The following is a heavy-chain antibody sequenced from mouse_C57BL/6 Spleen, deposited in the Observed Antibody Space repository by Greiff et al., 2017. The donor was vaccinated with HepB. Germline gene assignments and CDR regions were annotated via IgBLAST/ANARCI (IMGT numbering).Heavy chain of an antibody. Sequence: EVQGVESGGGLVKPGGSLKLSCAASGFTFSSYAMSWVRQTPEKRLEWVATISDGGSYTYYPDNVKGRFTISRDNAKNNLYLQMSHLKSEDTAMYYCARERDDGNYEGAMDYWGQGTSGTVSS. CDR2: ISDGGSYT. CDR3: ARERDDGNYEGAMDY. CDR1: GFTFSSYA. D-gene: IGHD2-1*01. V-gene: IGHV5-4*01. J-gene: IGHJ4*01.